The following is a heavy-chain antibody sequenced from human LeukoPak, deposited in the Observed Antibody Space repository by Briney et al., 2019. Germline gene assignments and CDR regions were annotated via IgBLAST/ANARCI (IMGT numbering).Heavy chain of an antibody. Sequence: GGSLRLSCAASGFTFSSYSMNWVRQAPGKGLEWVSSISSSSSYIYYADSVKGRFTISRDNAKNSLYLQMNSLRAEDTAVYYCAREGYSSAYFDYWGQGTLVTVSS. V-gene: IGHV3-21*01. CDR2: ISSSSSYI. CDR1: GFTFSSYS. D-gene: IGHD6-19*01. CDR3: AREGYSSAYFDY. J-gene: IGHJ4*02.